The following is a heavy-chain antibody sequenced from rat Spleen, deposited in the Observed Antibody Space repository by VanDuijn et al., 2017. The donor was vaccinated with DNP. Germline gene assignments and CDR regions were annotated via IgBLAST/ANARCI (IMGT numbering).Heavy chain of an antibody. CDR3: VTGSNWSLGFYFHY. CDR2: VSSTGAKI. CDR1: GFTFSNSD. J-gene: IGHJ2*01. Sequence: EVQLVESGGDLVQPGGSMRLSCAASGFTFSNSDMAWVRQTPTMGLEWVASVSSTGAKIYYRDSVKGRFTASRDNAKSTLYLQMDSLRSEDTATYYWVTGSNWSLGFYFHYWGQGVVVTVSS. D-gene: IGHD4-6*01. V-gene: IGHV5-25*01.